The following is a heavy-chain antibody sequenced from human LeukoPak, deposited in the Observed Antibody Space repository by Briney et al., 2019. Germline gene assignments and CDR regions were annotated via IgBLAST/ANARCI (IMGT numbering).Heavy chain of an antibody. J-gene: IGHJ4*02. CDR3: ARESIRGEFDY. CDR2: ISSSGSTI. D-gene: IGHD3-10*01. CDR1: GFTFSSYE. V-gene: IGHV3-48*03. Sequence: GGSLRLSCAASGFTFSSYEMNWVRQAPGKGLEWVSYISSSGSTIYYADSVKGRFTISRDNAKNSLYLQMNSLRAEDTTVYYCARESIRGEFDYWGQGTLVTVSS.